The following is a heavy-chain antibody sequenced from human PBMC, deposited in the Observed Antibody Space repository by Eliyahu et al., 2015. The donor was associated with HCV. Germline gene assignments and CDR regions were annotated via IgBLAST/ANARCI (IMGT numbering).Heavy chain of an antibody. CDR1: Y. CDR2: IYYSGST. J-gene: IGHJ6*02. V-gene: IGHV4-31*02. Sequence: YVPWLRQHPGKGLEWIGYIYYSGSTYYNPSLKSRITISVDTSKYQFSLKLRSVTAADTAVYYCARGTGSSWTQLTYHYGMDVWGQGTTVTVSS. D-gene: IGHD6-13*01. CDR3: ARGTGSSWTQLTYHYGMDV.